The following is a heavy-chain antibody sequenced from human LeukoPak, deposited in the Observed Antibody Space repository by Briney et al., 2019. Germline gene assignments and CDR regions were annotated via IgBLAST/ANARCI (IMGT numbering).Heavy chain of an antibody. D-gene: IGHD6-19*01. J-gene: IGHJ4*02. CDR2: IYYRGTT. CDR1: GGSISSGGFY. V-gene: IGHV4-39*07. Sequence: SETLSLTCTVSGGSISSGGFYWGWIRQPPGRGLEWIGNIYYRGTTYDNPSLKSRVTISRDTSKNQFSLKLNSVTAADTALHYCARTVAGKLIFAYWGQGTLVTVSS. CDR3: ARTVAGKLIFAY.